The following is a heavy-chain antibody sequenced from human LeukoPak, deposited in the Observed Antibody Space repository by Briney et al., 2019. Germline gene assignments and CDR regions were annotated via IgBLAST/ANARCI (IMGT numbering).Heavy chain of an antibody. CDR2: ISLSSGGT. CDR3: ARFSGSSNFDY. V-gene: IGHV1-2*02. Sequence: ASVKVSCKASGDTFTDYYMHWLRQAPGQGLEWMGWISLSSGGTYYTQKFQDRVTMTRDTSLSTAYMELSSLRSDDTAVYYCARFSGSSNFDYWGQGTLVTVSS. CDR1: GDTFTDYY. J-gene: IGHJ4*02. D-gene: IGHD1-26*01.